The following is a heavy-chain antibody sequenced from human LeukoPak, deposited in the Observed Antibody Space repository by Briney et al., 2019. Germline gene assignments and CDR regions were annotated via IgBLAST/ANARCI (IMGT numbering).Heavy chain of an antibody. CDR1: GASISSSGYS. J-gene: IGHJ4*02. CDR3: ARTSGYDYFDY. CDR2: INYRGST. V-gene: IGHV4-31*03. Sequence: SQTLSLTCSVSGASISSSGYSWSWIRQHPGKGLEWIGYINYRGSTYNNASLESRVSISVDTSKNQLSLKLSSVTAADMAVYYCARTSGYDYFDYWGQGALVTVSS. D-gene: IGHD5-12*01.